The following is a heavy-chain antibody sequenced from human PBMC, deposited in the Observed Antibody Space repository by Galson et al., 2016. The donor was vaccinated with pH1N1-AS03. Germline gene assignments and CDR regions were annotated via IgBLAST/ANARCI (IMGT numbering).Heavy chain of an antibody. CDR3: AKDSGRLTHYYYGMDV. J-gene: IGHJ6*02. CDR2: ISGNTLKK. D-gene: IGHD2-15*01. CDR1: GFNFEKYA. Sequence: SLRLSCAASGFNFEKYAMHWVRQAPGKGLEWVSGISGNTLKKTYAASVKGRFTISRDNAKNSLYLQMDSLRPEDTGLYYCAKDSGRLTHYYYGMDVWGQGTTVTVSS. V-gene: IGHV3-9*01.